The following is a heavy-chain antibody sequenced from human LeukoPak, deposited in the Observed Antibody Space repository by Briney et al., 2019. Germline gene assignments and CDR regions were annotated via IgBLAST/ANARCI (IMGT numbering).Heavy chain of an antibody. CDR3: ARDADTAMATSIYGMDV. D-gene: IGHD5-18*01. V-gene: IGHV4-61*02. CDR1: GGPISSGSYY. CDR2: IYTSGST. Sequence: SQTLSLTCTVSGGPISSGSYYWSWIRQPAGKGLEWIGRIYTSGSTNYNPSLKSRVTISVDTSKNQFSLKLSSVTAADTAVYYCARDADTAMATSIYGMDVWGQGTTVTVSS. J-gene: IGHJ6*02.